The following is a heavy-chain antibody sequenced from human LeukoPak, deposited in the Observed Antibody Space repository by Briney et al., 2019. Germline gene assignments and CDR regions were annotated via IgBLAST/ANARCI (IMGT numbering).Heavy chain of an antibody. D-gene: IGHD1-26*01. CDR3: AREKLGTGAHYYYGMDV. V-gene: IGHV3-11*06. CDR1: GFTFGDYY. Sequence: GGSLRLSCAASGFTFGDYYMSWIRQAPGKGLEWVSYISSSSSYTNYADSVKGRFTISRDNAKNSLYLQMNSLRAEDTAVYYCAREKLGTGAHYYYGMDVWGKGTTVTVSS. CDR2: ISSSSSYT. J-gene: IGHJ6*04.